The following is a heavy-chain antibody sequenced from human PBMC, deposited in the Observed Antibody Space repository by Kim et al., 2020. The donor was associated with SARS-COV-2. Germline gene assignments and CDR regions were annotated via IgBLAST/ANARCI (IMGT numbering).Heavy chain of an antibody. D-gene: IGHD3-22*01. CDR3: ATVVFYYDAGYFKN. Sequence: ADRVQGRPIISRDHSKNTLYLQMNSLRAEDTAVYYCATVVFYYDAGYFKNWGQGTLVIVSS. V-gene: IGHV3-66*01. J-gene: IGHJ1*01.